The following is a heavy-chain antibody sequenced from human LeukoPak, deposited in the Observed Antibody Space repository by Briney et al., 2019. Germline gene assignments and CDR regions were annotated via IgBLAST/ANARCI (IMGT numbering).Heavy chain of an antibody. J-gene: IGHJ5*02. V-gene: IGHV4-39*01. CDR1: GGSISSSSYY. CDR2: IYYSGST. Sequence: PSVTLSLTCTVSGGSISSSSYYWGWIRQPPGKGLEWIGSIYYSGSTYYNPSLKSRVTISVDTSKNQFSLKLSSVTAADTAVYYCARQDSSGWYLSWFDPWGQGTLVTVSS. CDR3: ARQDSSGWYLSWFDP. D-gene: IGHD6-19*01.